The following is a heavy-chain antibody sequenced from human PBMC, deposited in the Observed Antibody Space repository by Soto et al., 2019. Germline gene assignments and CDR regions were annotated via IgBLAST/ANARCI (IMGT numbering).Heavy chain of an antibody. Sequence: SDPLSLTFIVSAGSISSRSYFWGWVRPPRGKGLEWIGDLYYGGSPYYNPSLKSRVTISVNTSKNQLSLKLSSVTAADTSVYYWETDSSNYVGAFDIWGRGTMVTVSS. CDR2: LYYGGSP. CDR1: AGSISSRSYF. CDR3: ETDSSNYVGAFDI. D-gene: IGHD2-2*01. V-gene: IGHV4-39*02. J-gene: IGHJ3*02.